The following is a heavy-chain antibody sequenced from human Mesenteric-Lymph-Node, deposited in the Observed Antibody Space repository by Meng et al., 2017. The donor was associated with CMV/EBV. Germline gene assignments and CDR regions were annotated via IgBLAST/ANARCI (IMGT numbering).Heavy chain of an antibody. CDR3: AADRGIAVAGLHFDY. CDR2: INPNSGDT. J-gene: IGHJ4*02. CDR1: AYTFTAYY. D-gene: IGHD6-19*01. Sequence: ASVKVSCKASAYTFTAYYMHWVRQAPGQGLEWMGWINPNSGDTNYAQKFQGRVTMTRDTSSTTAYMELSSLRSEDTAVYYCAADRGIAVAGLHFDYWGQGTLVTVSS. V-gene: IGHV1-2*02.